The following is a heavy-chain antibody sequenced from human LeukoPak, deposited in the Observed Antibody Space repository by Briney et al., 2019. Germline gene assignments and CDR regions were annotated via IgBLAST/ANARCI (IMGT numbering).Heavy chain of an antibody. CDR3: ARGDYYDSSGYFDY. Sequence: SETPPLTCTVSGGSISSYYWSWIRQPPGKGLEWIGYIYYSGSTNYNPSLKSRVTISVDTSKNQFSLKLSSVTAADTAVYYCARGDYYDSSGYFDYWGQGTLVTVSS. CDR2: IYYSGST. V-gene: IGHV4-59*01. J-gene: IGHJ4*02. CDR1: GGSISSYY. D-gene: IGHD3-22*01.